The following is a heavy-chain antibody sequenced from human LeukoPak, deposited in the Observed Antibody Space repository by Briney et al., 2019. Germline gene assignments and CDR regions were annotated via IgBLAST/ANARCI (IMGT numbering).Heavy chain of an antibody. CDR1: GLTLSSYW. CDR3: ARVLLGSWDWFDP. Sequence: GGSLRLSCAASGLTLSSYWMHWVRQAPGKGLVWVSRINPDGSTTNYADSVKGRFTISRDNAKNTLYLQMNSLRAEDTAVYYCARVLLGSWDWFDPWGQGTLVTVSS. CDR2: INPDGSTT. D-gene: IGHD3-10*01. V-gene: IGHV3-74*01. J-gene: IGHJ5*02.